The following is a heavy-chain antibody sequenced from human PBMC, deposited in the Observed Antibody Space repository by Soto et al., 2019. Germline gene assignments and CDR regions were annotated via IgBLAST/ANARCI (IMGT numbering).Heavy chain of an antibody. D-gene: IGHD3-9*01. J-gene: IGHJ6*02. V-gene: IGHV5-51*01. CDR3: ARVSAYYDILTGYYLDDYYYYGMDV. CDR2: IYPGDSDT. Sequence: GESLKISCKGSGYSFTTYLIGWVRQMPGKGLEWMGVIYPGDSDTRYSPSFQGQVTISADKSISTAYLQWSSLKASDTAMYYCARVSAYYDILTGYYLDDYYYYGMDVWGQGTTVTVSS. CDR1: GYSFTTYL.